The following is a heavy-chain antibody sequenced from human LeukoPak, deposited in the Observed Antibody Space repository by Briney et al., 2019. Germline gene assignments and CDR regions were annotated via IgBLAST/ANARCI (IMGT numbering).Heavy chain of an antibody. J-gene: IGHJ4*02. V-gene: IGHV4-38-2*01. CDR3: ARKWLPYYFDY. Sequence: SETLSLTCAVSGYSISSGYYWGWIRQPPGKGLEWIGRIYHSGSTYYNPSLKSRVTISVDTSKNQFSLKLSSVTAADTAVYYCARKWLPYYFDYWGQGTLVTVSS. CDR2: IYHSGST. CDR1: GYSISSGYY. D-gene: IGHD3-22*01.